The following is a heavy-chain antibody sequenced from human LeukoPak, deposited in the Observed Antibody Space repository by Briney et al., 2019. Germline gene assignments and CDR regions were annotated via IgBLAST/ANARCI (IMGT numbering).Heavy chain of an antibody. CDR3: AELGITMIGGV. CDR2: ISDSGGST. Sequence: GGSLRLSCAASGFTFSSYAMSWVRQAPGKGLEWVSSISDSGGSTDYADSVKGRFTISRDNAKNSLYLQMNSLRAEDTAVYYCAELGITMIGGVWGKGTTVTISS. V-gene: IGHV3-23*01. D-gene: IGHD3-10*02. J-gene: IGHJ6*04. CDR1: GFTFSSYA.